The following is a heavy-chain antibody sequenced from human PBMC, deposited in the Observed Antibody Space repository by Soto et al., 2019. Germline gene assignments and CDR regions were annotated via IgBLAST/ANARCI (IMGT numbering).Heavy chain of an antibody. D-gene: IGHD2-2*01. CDR3: ASLDCSSTSCYVSY. V-gene: IGHV4-59*08. J-gene: IGHJ4*02. Sequence: SETLSLTCTVSGGSISSYYWSWIRQPPGKGLEWIGYIYYSGSTNYNPSLKSRVPISVDTSKNQFSLKLSSVTAADTAVYYCASLDCSSTSCYVSYWGQGTLVTVSS. CDR2: IYYSGST. CDR1: GGSISSYY.